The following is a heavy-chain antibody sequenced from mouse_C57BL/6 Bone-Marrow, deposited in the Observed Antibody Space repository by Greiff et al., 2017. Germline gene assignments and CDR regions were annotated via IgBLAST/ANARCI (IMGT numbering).Heavy chain of an antibody. D-gene: IGHD2-4*01. CDR2: INPNYGTT. V-gene: IGHV1-39*01. J-gene: IGHJ4*01. Sequence: QLQQSGPELVKPGASVKISCKASGYSFTDYNMNWVKQSNGKSLEWIGVINPNYGTTSYNQKFKGKATLTVDQSSSTAYMQLNSLTSEDSAVYYCARKGLRRIYYAMDYWGQGTSVTVSS. CDR1: GYSFTDYN. CDR3: ARKGLRRIYYAMDY.